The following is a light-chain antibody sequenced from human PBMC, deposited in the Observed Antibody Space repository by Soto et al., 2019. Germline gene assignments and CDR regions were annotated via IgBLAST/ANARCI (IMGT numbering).Light chain of an antibody. CDR2: DAS. V-gene: IGKV1-33*01. CDR3: QQYDNLSLT. J-gene: IGKJ4*01. CDR1: QDISNY. Sequence: DIQMTQSPSSLSASVGDRVTITCQASQDISNYLNWYQQKPGEAPKLLIYDASNLETGVPSRFSGSGSGTDFTFTISSLQPEDIATYYCQQYDNLSLTFGGGTKVDIK.